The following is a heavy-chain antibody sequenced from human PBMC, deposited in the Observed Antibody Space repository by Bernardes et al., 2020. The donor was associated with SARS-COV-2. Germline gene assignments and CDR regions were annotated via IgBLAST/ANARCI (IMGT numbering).Heavy chain of an antibody. V-gene: IGHV1-2*02. CDR1: GYTFTGYY. CDR3: ARGIRGTINANSYYYGLDV. D-gene: IGHD1-1*01. CDR2: INPNSGGT. Sequence: ASVKVSCKASGYTFTGYYMNWVRQAPGQGLEWMGWINPNSGGTNYAQKLQGRITMTRDTPITTAYMELRGLRSDDTAVYYCARGIRGTINANSYYYGLDVWGQGTTATVSS. J-gene: IGHJ6*02.